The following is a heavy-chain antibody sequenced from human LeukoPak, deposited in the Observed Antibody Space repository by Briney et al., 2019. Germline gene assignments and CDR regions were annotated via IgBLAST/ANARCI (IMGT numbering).Heavy chain of an antibody. J-gene: IGHJ6*03. D-gene: IGHD3-3*01. CDR1: GYTFTNYD. V-gene: IGHV1-8*01. CDR3: ARGPPYDFWSARGYSYYYMDV. CDR2: MNPNSGNT. Sequence: GALVKVSCKASGYTFTNYDINWVRQATGQGLEWMGWMNPNSGNTGYAQKFQGRVTMTRDTSISTAYMELSSLRSEDTAVYYCARGPPYDFWSARGYSYYYMDVWGKGTTVTVSS.